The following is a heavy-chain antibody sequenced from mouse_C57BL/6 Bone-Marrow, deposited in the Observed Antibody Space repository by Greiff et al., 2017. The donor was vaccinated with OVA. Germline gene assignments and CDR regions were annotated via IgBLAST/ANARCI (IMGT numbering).Heavy chain of an antibody. J-gene: IGHJ3*01. V-gene: IGHV1-62-2*01. Sequence: QVHVKQSGAELVKPGASVKLSCKASGYTFTEYTIHWVKQRSGQGLEWIGWFYPGSGSIKYNEKFKDKATLTADKSSSTVYMELSRLTSEDSAVYFCARHEEDYGSSYGWFAYWGQGTLVTVSA. CDR2: FYPGSGSI. CDR3: ARHEEDYGSSYGWFAY. D-gene: IGHD1-1*01. CDR1: GYTFTEYT.